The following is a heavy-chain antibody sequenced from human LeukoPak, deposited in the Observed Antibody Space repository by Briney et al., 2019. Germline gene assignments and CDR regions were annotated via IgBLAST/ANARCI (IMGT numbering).Heavy chain of an antibody. D-gene: IGHD1-26*01. Sequence: GASVKVSCKASGYTFTSYGISWVRQAPGQGLEWMGWISAYNGNTNYAQKLQGRVTMTTDKSTSTAYMELRSLRSDDTAVYYCARDRSGSYYYGMDVWGQGTTVTVSS. J-gene: IGHJ6*02. V-gene: IGHV1-18*01. CDR2: ISAYNGNT. CDR1: GYTFTSYG. CDR3: ARDRSGSYYYGMDV.